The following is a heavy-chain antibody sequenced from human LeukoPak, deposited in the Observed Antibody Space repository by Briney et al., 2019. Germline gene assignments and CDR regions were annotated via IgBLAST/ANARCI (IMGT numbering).Heavy chain of an antibody. Sequence: SVKVSCKASGGTFSSYAISWVRQAPGQGLEWMGGIIPIFGTANYAQKFQGRVTITTDESTSTAYMELRSLTAADTAVYYCARGDDSSVYYDYWGQGTLVTVSS. D-gene: IGHD3-22*01. CDR1: GGTFSSYA. V-gene: IGHV1-69*05. J-gene: IGHJ4*02. CDR3: ARGDDSSVYYDY. CDR2: IIPIFGTA.